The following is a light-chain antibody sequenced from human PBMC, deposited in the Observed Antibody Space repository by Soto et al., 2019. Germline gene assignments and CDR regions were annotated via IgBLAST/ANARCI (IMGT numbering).Light chain of an antibody. CDR3: QQSYSTPYT. Sequence: DIQMTQSPSSLSASVGDRVTITCRASQSINSYLNWYQQKPGKAPKLLIYAASSLLSGVPSRFSGSGSGTDFTLTISSLQPEDFATYYCQQSYSTPYTFGQGTKLEIK. CDR1: QSINSY. CDR2: AAS. J-gene: IGKJ2*01. V-gene: IGKV1-39*01.